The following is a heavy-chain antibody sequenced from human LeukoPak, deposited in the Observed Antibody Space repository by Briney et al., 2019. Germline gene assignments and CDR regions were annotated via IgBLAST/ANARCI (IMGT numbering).Heavy chain of an antibody. Sequence: PSETLSLTCTVSDGSISSNSYYWGWIRQPPGKGLEWIGSISYSGRTYYNPSLESQVTISVDASKNQFSLELNSVTAADTAIYFCARRKRGSGGPFDYWGQGTLVTVSS. CDR3: ARRKRGSGGPFDY. D-gene: IGHD6-19*01. J-gene: IGHJ4*02. CDR2: ISYSGRT. CDR1: DGSISSNSYY. V-gene: IGHV4-39*01.